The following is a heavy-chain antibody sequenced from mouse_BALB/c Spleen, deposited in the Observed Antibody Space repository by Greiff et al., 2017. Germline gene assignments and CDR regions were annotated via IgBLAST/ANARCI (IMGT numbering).Heavy chain of an antibody. CDR3: TRSGTTVVDYYAMDY. Sequence: QVQLQQSGAELVKPGASVKLSCKASGYTFTSYYMYWVKQRPGQGLEWIGEINPSHGGTNFNEKFKSKATLTVDKSSSTAYMQHSSLTSEDSAVYYCTRSGTTVVDYYAMDYWGQGTSVTVSS. V-gene: IGHV1S81*02. D-gene: IGHD1-1*01. CDR2: INPSHGGT. J-gene: IGHJ4*01. CDR1: GYTFTSYY.